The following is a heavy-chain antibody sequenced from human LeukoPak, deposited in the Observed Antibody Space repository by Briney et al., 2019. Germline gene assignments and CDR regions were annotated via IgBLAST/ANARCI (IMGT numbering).Heavy chain of an antibody. D-gene: IGHD4-23*01. J-gene: IGHJ4*02. V-gene: IGHV1-46*01. CDR3: ARDPNGGHFEY. CDR2: INPSGGST. Sequence: ASVKVSCKASGYTFTSYSMHWVRQAPGQGLEWMGIINPSGGSTSYAQKFQDGVTMTRDTSTSTVYMELSSLRSEDTAVYYCARDPNGGHFEYWGQGTLVTVSS. CDR1: GYTFTSYS.